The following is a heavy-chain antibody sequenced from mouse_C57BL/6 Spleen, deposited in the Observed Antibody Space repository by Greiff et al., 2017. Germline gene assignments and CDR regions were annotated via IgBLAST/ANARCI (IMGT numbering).Heavy chain of an antibody. V-gene: IGHV1-81*01. J-gene: IGHJ2*01. D-gene: IGHD2-3*01. CDR2: IYPRSGNT. CDR3: ARSEGYYFGDYFDY. CDR1: GYTFTSYG. Sequence: VQLQQSGAELARPGASVKLSCKASGYTFTSYGISWVKQRTGQGLEWIGEIYPRSGNTYYNEKFKGKATLTADKSSSTAYMELRSLTSEDSAVYFCARSEGYYFGDYFDYWGQGTTLTVSS.